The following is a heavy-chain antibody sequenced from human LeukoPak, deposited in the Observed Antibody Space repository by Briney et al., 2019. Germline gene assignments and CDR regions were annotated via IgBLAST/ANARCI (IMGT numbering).Heavy chain of an antibody. D-gene: IGHD6-19*01. CDR1: GDSITSSNW. CDR3: ARGGWYSHL. J-gene: IGHJ5*02. CDR2: IYHSGST. V-gene: IGHV4-4*02. Sequence: SGTLSLTCAVSGDSITSSNWWSWVRQPPEKGLEWIGEIYHSGSTNYNPSLKSRVTISVDTSKNQFYLKLSSVTGADTAVYYCARGGWYSHLWGQGALVTVSS.